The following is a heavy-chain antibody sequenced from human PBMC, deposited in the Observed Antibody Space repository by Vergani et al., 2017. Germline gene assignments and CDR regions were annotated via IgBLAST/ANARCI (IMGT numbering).Heavy chain of an antibody. J-gene: IGHJ5*02. CDR2: IYHSGST. CDR1: GGSISSYY. V-gene: IGHV4-59*08. Sequence: QVQLQESGPGLVKPSETLSLTCTVSGGSISSYYWSWIRQPAGKGLEWIGSIYHSGSTYYNPSLKSRVTISLDTSKNQFSLKVHSVTAADTAVYYCARHGNPPSNLAAPLATWGQGSLVTVSS. CDR3: ARHGNPPSNLAAPLAT. D-gene: IGHD4-23*01.